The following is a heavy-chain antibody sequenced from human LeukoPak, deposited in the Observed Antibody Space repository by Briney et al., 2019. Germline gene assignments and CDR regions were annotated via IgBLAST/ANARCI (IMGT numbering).Heavy chain of an antibody. J-gene: IGHJ4*02. CDR3: AREYSGSYSRFDY. V-gene: IGHV4-61*01. CDR1: GGSVSSGSYY. Sequence: SGTLSLTCTVSGGSVSSGSYYWSWIRQPPGKGPEWIGYIYHSGSTNYNPSLKSRVTISVEPSKNQFSLKLRDVTAADTAVYYCAREYSGSYSRFDYWGQGTLVTVSS. CDR2: IYHSGST. D-gene: IGHD1-26*01.